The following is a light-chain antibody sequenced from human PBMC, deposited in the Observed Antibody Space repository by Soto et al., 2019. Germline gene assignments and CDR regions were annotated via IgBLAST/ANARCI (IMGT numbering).Light chain of an antibody. CDR2: DTS. V-gene: IGKV3D-15*01. CDR3: HQYDHWPLT. CDR1: QSLTSY. J-gene: IGKJ4*01. Sequence: IVMTQSPATLSVSPGETATLSCRASQSLTSYLAWYQQKPGQAPRLLISDTSTRATGIPARFSGSGSGTEFTLTVSSLQSEDFALYFCHQYDHWPLTFGGGTKVDIK.